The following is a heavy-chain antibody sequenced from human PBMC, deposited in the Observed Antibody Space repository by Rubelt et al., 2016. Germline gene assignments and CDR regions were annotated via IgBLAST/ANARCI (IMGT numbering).Heavy chain of an antibody. CDR1: GGSFSNNY. D-gene: IGHD3-9*01. CDR3: ARLLTYDNPAYYMDV. J-gene: IGHJ6*03. V-gene: IGHV4-34*01. CDR2: INHSGSI. Sequence: QVQLQQWGAGLLKPSETLSLTCGVYGGSFSNNYWSWIRQPPGKGLEWIGEINHSGSINYNPSLKSRVTVSVDTSRRQFSRKVSSVTAADTAVYYCARLLTYDNPAYYMDVWGKGTTVTVSS.